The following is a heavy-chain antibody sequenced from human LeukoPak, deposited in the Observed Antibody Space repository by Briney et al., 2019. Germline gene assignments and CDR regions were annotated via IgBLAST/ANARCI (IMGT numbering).Heavy chain of an antibody. Sequence: GGSLRLSCAASGFTFSSYGMHWVRQAPGKGLEWVAFIRYDGSDKYYADSVKGRFTISRDNSKNTLYLQMNSLRAEDTAVYYCAKVLLWFGEFSHLDYWGQGTLVTVSS. CDR3: AKVLLWFGEFSHLDY. CDR1: GFTFSSYG. CDR2: IRYDGSDK. V-gene: IGHV3-30*02. D-gene: IGHD3-10*01. J-gene: IGHJ4*02.